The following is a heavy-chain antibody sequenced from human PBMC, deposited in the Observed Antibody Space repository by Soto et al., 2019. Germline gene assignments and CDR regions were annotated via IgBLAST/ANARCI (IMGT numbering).Heavy chain of an antibody. Sequence: SETLSLTCAVYGGSVNGYYWGWIRQPPGKGLEWIGSIYYTGSTYYSPSLKGRVTISVDSSKNQFSLKLSSVTAADTAVYHYVRVYYYDSSGYFRPADAFDIWGQGTRVTVSS. V-gene: IGHV4-39*02. D-gene: IGHD3-22*01. CDR1: GGSVNGYY. CDR2: IYYTGST. CDR3: VRVYYYDSSGYFRPADAFDI. J-gene: IGHJ3*02.